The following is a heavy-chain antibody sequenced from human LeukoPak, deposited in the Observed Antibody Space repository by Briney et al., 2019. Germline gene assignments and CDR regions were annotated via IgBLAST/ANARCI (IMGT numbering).Heavy chain of an antibody. V-gene: IGHV1-46*01. D-gene: IGHD3-22*01. CDR3: ARDYYDSSGYRGLAY. CDR1: GYTFTSYG. J-gene: IGHJ4*02. Sequence: ASVKVSCKASGYTFTSYGISWVRQAPGQGLEWMGIINPSGGSTSYAQKFQGRVTMTRDMSTSTAYMELSSLRSEDTAVYYCARDYYDSSGYRGLAYWGQGTLVTVSS. CDR2: INPSGGST.